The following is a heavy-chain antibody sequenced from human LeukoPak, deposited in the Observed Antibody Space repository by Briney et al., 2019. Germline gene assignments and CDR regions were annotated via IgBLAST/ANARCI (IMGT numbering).Heavy chain of an antibody. CDR1: GYTFTSYG. J-gene: IGHJ4*02. V-gene: IGHV1-18*01. D-gene: IGHD5-18*01. CDR2: ISAYNGNT. Sequence: ASVKVSCKASGYTFTSYGISWVRQAPGQGLEWMVWISAYNGNTNYAQKLQGRVTMTTDTPTSTAYMELRSLRSDDTAVYYCAREGDTAMGVVYYFDYWGQRTLVTVSS. CDR3: AREGDTAMGVVYYFDY.